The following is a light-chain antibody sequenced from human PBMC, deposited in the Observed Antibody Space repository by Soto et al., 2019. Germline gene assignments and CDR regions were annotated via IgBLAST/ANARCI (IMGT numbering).Light chain of an antibody. Sequence: QSALTQPASVSGSPGQSIADSCSGTSSDIGAYIHVSWYQQHPGKAPKLMIYDVSNRPSGVSDRFSGSKSGNTASLTISGLQAEDEADYYCTSYTTSGTYVFGAGTKVTVL. J-gene: IGLJ1*01. V-gene: IGLV2-14*03. CDR3: TSYTTSGTYV. CDR2: DVS. CDR1: SSDIGAYIH.